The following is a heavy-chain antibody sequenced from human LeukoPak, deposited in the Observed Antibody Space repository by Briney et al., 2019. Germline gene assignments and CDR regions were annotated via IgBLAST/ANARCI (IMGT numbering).Heavy chain of an antibody. D-gene: IGHD2-2*01. CDR1: GGTFSSYA. CDR2: ISGSGGST. CDR3: AKEGEGYCSSTSCHRGAFDI. V-gene: IGHV3-23*01. J-gene: IGHJ3*02. Sequence: SCKASGGTFSSYAMSWVRQAPGKGLEWVSAISGSGGSTYYADSVKGRFTISRDNSKNTLYLQMNSLGAEDTAVYYCAKEGEGYCSSTSCHRGAFDIWGQGTMVTVSS.